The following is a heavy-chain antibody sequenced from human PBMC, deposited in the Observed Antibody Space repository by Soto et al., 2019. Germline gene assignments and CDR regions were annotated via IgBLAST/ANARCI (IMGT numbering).Heavy chain of an antibody. CDR2: INHSGST. CDR1: GGSFSGYY. V-gene: IGHV4-34*01. J-gene: IGHJ4*02. CDR3: AGVQQLVPYFDY. D-gene: IGHD6-13*01. Sequence: KPSETLSLTCAVYGGSFSGYYWSWIRQPPGKGLEWIGEINHSGSTNYNPSLKSRVTISVDTSKNQFSLKLSSVTAADTAVYYCAGVQQLVPYFDYWGQGTLVTVSS.